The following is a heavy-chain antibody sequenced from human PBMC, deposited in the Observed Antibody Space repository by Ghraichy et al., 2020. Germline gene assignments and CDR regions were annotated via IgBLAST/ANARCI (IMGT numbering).Heavy chain of an antibody. CDR3: ARDSYCSGGSCSRDAFVI. CDR2: IWYDGRNK. D-gene: IGHD2-15*01. J-gene: IGHJ3*02. CDR1: GFTFSSYG. Sequence: GGSLRLSCAASGFTFSSYGMHWVRKAPGKGLEWVAIIWYDGRNKYYVDSVKGRFTISRDNSKNTLYLQMNGLRAEDTAVYYCARDSYCSGGSCSRDAFVIWGQATLVTVSS. V-gene: IGHV3-33*01.